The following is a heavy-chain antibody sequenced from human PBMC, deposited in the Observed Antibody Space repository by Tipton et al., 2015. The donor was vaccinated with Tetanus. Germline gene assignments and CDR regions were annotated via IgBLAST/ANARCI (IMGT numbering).Heavy chain of an antibody. J-gene: IGHJ4*02. D-gene: IGHD2-15*01. CDR2: SWYDGTDK. CDR1: GFIFSSYG. V-gene: IGHV3-33*01. CDR3: AREADCSGGSCFSGDFDN. Sequence: EASGFIFSSYGIHWVRQAPGKGLEWVAASWYDGTDKYYADSVKGRFTISRDNSKNTPYLQMNSIRAGVTAVYYCAREADCSGGSCFSGDFDNWGQGTQVTVSS.